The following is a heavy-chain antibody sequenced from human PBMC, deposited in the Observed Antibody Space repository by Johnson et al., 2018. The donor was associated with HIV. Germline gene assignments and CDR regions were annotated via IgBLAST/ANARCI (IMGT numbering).Heavy chain of an antibody. CDR1: GFTFSSYG. CDR2: ISYDGSNK. V-gene: IGHV3-30*03. D-gene: IGHD1-26*01. CDR3: ARSIVGAIVDAFDM. J-gene: IGHJ3*02. Sequence: QVQLVESGGGVVQPGRSLRLSCAASGFTFSSYGMHWVRQAPGKGLEWVAVISYDGSNKYYADSVKGRFTISRDNSKNTLYLQMNSLRAEDTAVYYCARSIVGAIVDAFDMWGQATMVTVSS.